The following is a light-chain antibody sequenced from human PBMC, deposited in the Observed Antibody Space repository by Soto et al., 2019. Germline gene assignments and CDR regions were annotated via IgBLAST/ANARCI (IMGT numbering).Light chain of an antibody. CDR3: QQRNIWPPVT. CDR2: GAF. V-gene: IGKV3-11*01. CDR1: PSVTNY. Sequence: EIVVTQPPATLSLSPWERATLSGRASPSVTNYLAWYQQKPGQAPRLLIYGAFNRATGIPARFSGSGSGADFTLTISSLEPEDFAVYYCQQRNIWPPVTFGQGTRLEIK. J-gene: IGKJ5*01.